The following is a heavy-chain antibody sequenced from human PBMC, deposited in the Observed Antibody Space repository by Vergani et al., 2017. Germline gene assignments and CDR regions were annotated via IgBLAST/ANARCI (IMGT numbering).Heavy chain of an antibody. J-gene: IGHJ4*02. CDR3: ARGSVSAIPPLDY. Sequence: VQLVESGGGLVKPGGSLRLSCAASGFTFSSYSMNWVRQAPGKGLEWVSSISSSSSYIYYADSVKGRFTISRDNAKNSLYLQMNSLRAEDTAVYYCARGSVSAIPPLDYCGQGTLVTVSS. V-gene: IGHV3-21*01. CDR1: GFTFSSYS. CDR2: ISSSSSYI. D-gene: IGHD2-21*02.